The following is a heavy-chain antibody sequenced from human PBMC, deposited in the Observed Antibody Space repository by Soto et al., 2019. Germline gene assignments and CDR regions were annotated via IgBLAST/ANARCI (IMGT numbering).Heavy chain of an antibody. CDR2: IKSKTDGGTT. J-gene: IGHJ4*01. D-gene: IGHD6-6*01. CDR3: NTAEVSSASDF. Sequence: GGSLRLSCAASGFTFSNAWMSWVRQAPGKGLEWVGRIKSKTDGGTTDYAAPVTGRFTISRDDSKNTLYLQMNSLKTEDTAEYYCNTAEVSSASDFWGQGTLVTVSS. CDR1: GFTFSNAW. V-gene: IGHV3-15*01.